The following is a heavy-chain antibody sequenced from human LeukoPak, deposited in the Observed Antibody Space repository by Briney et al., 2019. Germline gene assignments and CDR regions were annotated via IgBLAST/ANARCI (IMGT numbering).Heavy chain of an antibody. D-gene: IGHD3-16*02. J-gene: IGHJ4*02. Sequence: SETLSLTCAVSADSISSGGYSWSWIRQPPGKGLEWIGYIDYRGNTYYNPSLKSRVTISIDTSKNQFSLKLTSVTAADTAVYYCARDRGIMTTFGGVIAKGAHYWGQGTLVTVSS. CDR1: ADSISSGGYS. CDR2: IDYRGNT. V-gene: IGHV4-30-4*07. CDR3: ARDRGIMTTFGGVIAKGAHY.